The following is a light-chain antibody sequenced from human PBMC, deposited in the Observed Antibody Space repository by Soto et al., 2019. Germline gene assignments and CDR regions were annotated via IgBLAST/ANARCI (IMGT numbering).Light chain of an antibody. J-gene: IGKJ1*01. CDR2: GES. Sequence: IVMTQSPATLSVSPGARATLSFRASQSVSSTLAWYQKKPGQAPRLLINGESTRSPGIPARFSGSGSGTQCTLTISSLQSEYFDVYYCQHYNNWPLWTFGQGTKVESK. V-gene: IGKV3-15*01. CDR3: QHYNNWPLWT. CDR1: QSVSST.